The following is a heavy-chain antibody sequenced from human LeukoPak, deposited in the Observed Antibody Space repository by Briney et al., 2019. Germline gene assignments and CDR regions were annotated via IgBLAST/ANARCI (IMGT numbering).Heavy chain of an antibody. Sequence: SGGSLRLSCAASGFTFSSYWMSWVRQAPGKGLEWVANKKQDGSEKYYVDSVKGRFTISRDNAKNSLYLQMNSLRAEDTAVYYCARDGRVVPAAPGDYWGQGTLVTVSS. CDR2: KKQDGSEK. CDR1: GFTFSSYW. J-gene: IGHJ4*02. CDR3: ARDGRVVPAAPGDY. D-gene: IGHD2-2*01. V-gene: IGHV3-7*03.